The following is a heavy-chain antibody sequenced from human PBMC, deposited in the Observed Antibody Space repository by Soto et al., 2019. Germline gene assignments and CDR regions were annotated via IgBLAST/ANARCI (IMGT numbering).Heavy chain of an antibody. D-gene: IGHD1-26*01. CDR3: AIEKVGAESVHVFDI. J-gene: IGHJ3*02. CDR1: GFTFSIYS. V-gene: IGHV3-48*01. Sequence: EVQLVESGGGLVQPGGSLRLTCAASGFTFSIYSMNWVRQAPGKGLEWVSYIMPGSSHIFYADSVKGRFTISRDNVKNSLYLQMNSLRAEDTAIYYCAIEKVGAESVHVFDIWGQGTMVTVSS. CDR2: IMPGSSHI.